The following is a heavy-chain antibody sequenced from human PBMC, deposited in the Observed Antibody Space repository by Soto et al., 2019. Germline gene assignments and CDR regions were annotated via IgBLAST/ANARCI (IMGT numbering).Heavy chain of an antibody. D-gene: IGHD3-22*01. V-gene: IGHV4-31*03. CDR3: ARERELGYYDSSGSMDFDY. J-gene: IGHJ4*02. CDR1: GGSISSGGYY. Sequence: QVQLQESGPGLVKPSQTLSLTCTVSGGSISSGGYYWSWIRQHPGKGLEWIGYIYYSGSTYYNPSLKSRVTISVDTSKNQFSLKLSSVTAADTAVYYCARERELGYYDSSGSMDFDYWGQGTLVTVSS. CDR2: IYYSGST.